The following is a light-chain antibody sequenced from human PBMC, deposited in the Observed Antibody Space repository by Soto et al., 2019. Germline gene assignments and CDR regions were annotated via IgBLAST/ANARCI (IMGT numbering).Light chain of an antibody. CDR2: GVS. Sequence: QSALTQPASVSGSPGQSITISCTGTSSNVGGYNYVSWYQQHPGKAPKLLIYGVSNRPSGVPDRFSGSKSGTTASLAITGRQAEDEADYYCRSYTSSSSDYVFGTGTKLTVL. V-gene: IGLV2-14*01. J-gene: IGLJ1*01. CDR3: RSYTSSSSDYV. CDR1: SSNVGGYNY.